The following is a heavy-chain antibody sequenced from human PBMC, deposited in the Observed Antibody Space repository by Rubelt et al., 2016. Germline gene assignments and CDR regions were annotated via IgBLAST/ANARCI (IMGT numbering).Heavy chain of an antibody. J-gene: IGHJ4*02. CDR1: GFTFSSYA. CDR2: ISGGGDST. CDR3: ARSGSGWYFDY. D-gene: IGHD6-19*01. Sequence: EVQLVESGGGLVQPGGSLRLSCAASGFTFSSYAMSWVRQAPGKGLEWVSSISGGGDSTYYTDSVKGRLTISRDNSKNTLYLQMNSLRAEDTAVYYCARSGSGWYFDYWGQGTLVTVSS. V-gene: IGHV3-23*04.